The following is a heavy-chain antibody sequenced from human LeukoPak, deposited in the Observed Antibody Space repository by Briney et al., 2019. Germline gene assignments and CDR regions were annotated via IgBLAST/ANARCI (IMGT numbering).Heavy chain of an antibody. Sequence: GGSLRLSCAASGFTSSSFGIHWVRQAPGKGLEWVAFIRYDGSYEYYADSVKGRFTISRDNSKKTLYLQMNSLSPEDTAVYFCARDGGYDTSGYYFDYWGQGTLVTVSS. V-gene: IGHV3-30*02. CDR1: GFTSSSFG. CDR3: ARDGGYDTSGYYFDY. CDR2: IRYDGSYE. D-gene: IGHD3-22*01. J-gene: IGHJ4*02.